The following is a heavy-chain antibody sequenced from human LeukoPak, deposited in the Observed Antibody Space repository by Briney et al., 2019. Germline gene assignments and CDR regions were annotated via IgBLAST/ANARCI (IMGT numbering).Heavy chain of an antibody. CDR2: MYYSGNN. J-gene: IGHJ5*02. CDR3: ARGSGRYDILTGHTVNWFDP. Sequence: SETLSLTCTVSGGSISSYYWSWIRQPPGKGLQWIAYMYYSGNNGYNPSLKSRVTISVDTSKNQFSLKLSSVTAADTAVYCCARGSGRYDILTGHTVNWFDPWDQGTLVTVSS. D-gene: IGHD3-9*01. V-gene: IGHV4-59*12. CDR1: GGSISSYY.